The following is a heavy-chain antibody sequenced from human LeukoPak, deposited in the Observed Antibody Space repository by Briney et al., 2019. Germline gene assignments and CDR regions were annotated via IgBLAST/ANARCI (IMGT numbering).Heavy chain of an antibody. CDR1: GFTFSNAW. V-gene: IGHV3-20*04. CDR2: INWNGGST. J-gene: IGHJ6*03. CDR3: VREHYNYYMDV. Sequence: GGSLRLSCAASGFTFSNAWMSWVRQAPGKGLEWVSGINWNGGSTDYADSVKGRFTISRDNVKNSLYLQMNSLRAEDTALYYCVREHYNYYMDVWGKGTTVTVSS.